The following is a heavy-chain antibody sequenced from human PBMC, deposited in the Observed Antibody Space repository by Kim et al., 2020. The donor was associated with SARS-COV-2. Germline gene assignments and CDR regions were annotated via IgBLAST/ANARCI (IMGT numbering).Heavy chain of an antibody. CDR1: GFTFDDYA. V-gene: IGHV3-9*01. D-gene: IGHD6-19*01. J-gene: IGHJ4*02. Sequence: GGSLRLSCAASGFTFDDYAMHWVRQAPGKGLEWVSGISWNSGSIGYADSVKGRFTISRDNAKNSLYLQMNSLRAEDTALYYCAKDRSPSVSGWRLFDYWGQGTLVTVSS. CDR2: ISWNSGSI. CDR3: AKDRSPSVSGWRLFDY.